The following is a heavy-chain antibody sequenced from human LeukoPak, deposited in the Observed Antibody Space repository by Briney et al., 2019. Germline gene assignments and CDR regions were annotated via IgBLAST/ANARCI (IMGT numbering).Heavy chain of an antibody. CDR3: ATGLQYGLWGVPYFYYMHA. CDR2: ISAYNGNT. V-gene: IGHV1-18*01. Sequence: ASVKVSCKASGYTFTSYGISWVRQAPGQGLEWMGWISAYNGNTNYAQKLQGRVTMTTDTSTSTAYMELRSLRSDDTAVYYCATGLQYGLWGVPYFYYMHAWGKGTTVVV. D-gene: IGHD3-10*01. J-gene: IGHJ6*03. CDR1: GYTFTSYG.